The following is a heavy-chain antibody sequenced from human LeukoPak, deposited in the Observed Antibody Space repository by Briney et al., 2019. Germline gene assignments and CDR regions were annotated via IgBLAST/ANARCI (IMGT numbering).Heavy chain of an antibody. J-gene: IGHJ3*02. D-gene: IGHD1-26*01. CDR3: ARDLDYSGSPHDAFDI. CDR2: INPSGGST. V-gene: IGHV1-46*01. Sequence: GASVKVSCKASGYTFTSYYMHWVRQAPGQGLEWMGIINPSGGSTSYAQKFQGRVTMTRDTSTSTVYMELSSLRSEDTAVYYCARDLDYSGSPHDAFDIWGQGTMVTVSS. CDR1: GYTFTSYY.